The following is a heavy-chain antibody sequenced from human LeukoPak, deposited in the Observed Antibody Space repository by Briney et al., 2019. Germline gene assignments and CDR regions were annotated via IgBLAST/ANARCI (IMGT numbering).Heavy chain of an antibody. V-gene: IGHV1-8*01. D-gene: IGHD3-16*02. CDR3: ATEVRYDYVWGSYRPTDRCFDY. CDR2: MNPNSGNT. J-gene: IGHJ4*02. CDR1: GYTFTSYD. Sequence: ASVKVSCKASGYTFTSYDINWVRQATGQGLEWMGWMNPNSGNTGYAQKFQGRVTMTRNTSISTAYMELSSLRSEDTAVYYCATEVRYDYVWGSYRPTDRCFDYWGQGTLVTVSS.